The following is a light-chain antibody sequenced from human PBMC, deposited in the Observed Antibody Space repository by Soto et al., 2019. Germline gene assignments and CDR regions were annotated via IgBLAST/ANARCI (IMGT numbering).Light chain of an antibody. CDR2: GAS. CDR1: QSVSSSY. CDR3: QQYGSSPT. J-gene: IGKJ1*01. Sequence: EIVLTQSPGTLSLSPGERATLSCRASQSVSSSYLAWYQQKPGQAPRLLIYGASSRATGIPDRFSGSGSGTDCPLTISRLEPEDVAVYYCQQYGSSPTFGQGTKVGIK. V-gene: IGKV3-20*01.